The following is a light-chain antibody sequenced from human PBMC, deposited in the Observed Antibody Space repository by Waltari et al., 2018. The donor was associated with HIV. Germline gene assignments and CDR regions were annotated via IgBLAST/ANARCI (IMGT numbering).Light chain of an antibody. CDR3: QQYYSFPLT. V-gene: IGKV4-1*01. Sequence: SQSPDSLAVSLGERATINCKSSQSVLYISNNKNYLAWYQQKPGQPPKLLIYWASTRESGVPDRFSGSGSGPDFTLTISSLQAEDVAVYYCQQYYSFPLTFGGGTKVEIK. CDR1: QSVLYISNNKNY. CDR2: WAS. J-gene: IGKJ4*01.